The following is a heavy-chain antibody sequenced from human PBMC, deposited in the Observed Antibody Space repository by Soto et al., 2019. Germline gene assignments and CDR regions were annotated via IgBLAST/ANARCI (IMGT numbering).Heavy chain of an antibody. CDR2: ISVSGGST. J-gene: IGHJ4*02. V-gene: IGHV3-23*01. CDR1: GFTFNNHG. CDR3: ARNLGFFDY. Sequence: TGGSLRLSCAASGFTFNNHGMSWVRQAPGKGLEWVSGISVSGGSTYYADSVKGRFTISRDNSKNTLYLQMNSLRAEDTAVYYCARNLGFFDYWGQGTLVTVSS. D-gene: IGHD3-10*01.